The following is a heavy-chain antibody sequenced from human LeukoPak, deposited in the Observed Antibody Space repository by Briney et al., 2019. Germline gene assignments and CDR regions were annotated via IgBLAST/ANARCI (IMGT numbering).Heavy chain of an antibody. D-gene: IGHD3-16*01. Sequence: SVKVSCKASGGTISSYAISWVRQAPGQGYEWMGGTIPIFDTAHYAQKFQGRVTITADESTSIAYMELRSLRSEDTAVYYCARDNDSRDPPHFDYWGQGTLVTVSS. CDR3: ARDNDSRDPPHFDY. J-gene: IGHJ4*02. CDR2: TIPIFDTA. V-gene: IGHV1-69*13. CDR1: GGTISSYA.